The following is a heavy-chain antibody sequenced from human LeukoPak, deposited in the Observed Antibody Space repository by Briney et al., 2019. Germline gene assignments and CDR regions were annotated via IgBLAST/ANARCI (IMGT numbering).Heavy chain of an antibody. V-gene: IGHV1-46*01. D-gene: IGHD3-3*01. J-gene: IGHJ4*02. CDR2: INPSGGST. CDR1: GYTFTSYY. CDR3: AREFPAAAIFGVAKGDY. Sequence: ASVKVSCKASGYTFTSYYMHWVRQAPGQGLEWMGVINPSGGSTSYAQQFQGRVTMTSDTSTSTVYMELSSLRSEDTAVYYCAREFPAAAIFGVAKGDYWGQGTLVTVSS.